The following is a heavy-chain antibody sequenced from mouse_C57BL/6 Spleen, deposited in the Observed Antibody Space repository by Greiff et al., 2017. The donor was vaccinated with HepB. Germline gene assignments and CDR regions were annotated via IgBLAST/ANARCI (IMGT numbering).Heavy chain of an antibody. CDR2: ISGGGGNT. V-gene: IGHV5-9*01. Sequence: EVKVEESGGGLVKPGGSLKLSCAASGFTFSSYTMSWVRQTPEKRLEWVATISGGGGNTYYPDSVKGRFTISRDNAKNTLYLQMISLRSEDTALYYCARHSLYYGSSTGYFDVWGTGTTVTVSS. CDR3: ARHSLYYGSSTGYFDV. CDR1: GFTFSSYT. D-gene: IGHD1-1*01. J-gene: IGHJ1*03.